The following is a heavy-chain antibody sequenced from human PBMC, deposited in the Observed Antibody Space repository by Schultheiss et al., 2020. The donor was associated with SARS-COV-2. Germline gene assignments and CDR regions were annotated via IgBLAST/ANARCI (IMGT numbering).Heavy chain of an antibody. D-gene: IGHD6-13*01. V-gene: IGHV4-31*03. CDR2: IYYSGST. Sequence: SETLSLTCTVSGGSISSGPYYWSWIRQHPGKGLEWIGYIYYSGSTYYNPSLKSRVIVSVDTSKNQFSLKLSSVTAADTAVYYCASLYSSRGNWFDPWGQGTLVTVSS. J-gene: IGHJ5*02. CDR1: GGSISSGPYY. CDR3: ASLYSSRGNWFDP.